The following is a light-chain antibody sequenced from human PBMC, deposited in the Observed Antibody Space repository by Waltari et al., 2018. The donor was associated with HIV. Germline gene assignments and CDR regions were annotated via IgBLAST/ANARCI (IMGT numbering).Light chain of an antibody. V-gene: IGLV2-11*01. CDR2: DVS. J-gene: IGLJ2*01. CDR3: CSYAGSYPVV. Sequence: QSALTQPRSVSGSPGQSVTISCTGTSSDVGVYNFVLWYQQHPGKAPKLMIYDVSKRPSGVPDRFSGSKSGNTASLTISGLQAEDEADYYCCSYAGSYPVVFGGGTKLTVL. CDR1: SSDVGVYNF.